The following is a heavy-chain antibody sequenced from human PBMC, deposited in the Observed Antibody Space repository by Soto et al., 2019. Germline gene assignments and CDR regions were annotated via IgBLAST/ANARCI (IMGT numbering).Heavy chain of an antibody. J-gene: IGHJ6*03. CDR2: ISGSGGST. V-gene: IGHV3-23*01. CDR3: AKDYDILTGYLRRYYMDV. Sequence: GGSLRLSCAASGFTFSNYAMSWVRQAPGKGLEWVSAISGSGGSTYYADSVKGRFTISRDNSKNTLYLQMNSPRAEDTAVYYCAKDYDILTGYLRRYYMDVWGKGTTDIGSS. CDR1: GFTFSNYA. D-gene: IGHD3-9*01.